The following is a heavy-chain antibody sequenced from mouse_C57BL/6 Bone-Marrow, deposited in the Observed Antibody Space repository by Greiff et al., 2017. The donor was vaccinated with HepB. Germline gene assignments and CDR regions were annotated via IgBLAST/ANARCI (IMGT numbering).Heavy chain of an antibody. CDR2: IDPSDSET. CDR3: ARRNDSSGYPAWFAY. V-gene: IGHV1-52*01. J-gene: IGHJ3*01. CDR1: GYTFTSYW. D-gene: IGHD3-2*02. Sequence: QVQLQQPGAELVRPGSSVKLSCKASGYTFTSYWMHWVKQRPIQGLEWIGNIDPSDSETHYNQKFKDKATLTVDQSSSTAYMQLSSLTSEDSAVYYGARRNDSSGYPAWFAYWGQGTLVTVSA.